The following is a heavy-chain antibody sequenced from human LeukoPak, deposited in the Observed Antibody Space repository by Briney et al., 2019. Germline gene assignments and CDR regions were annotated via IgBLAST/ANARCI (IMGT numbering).Heavy chain of an antibody. D-gene: IGHD3-9*01. CDR1: GFTFSSYE. J-gene: IGHJ4*02. CDR2: ISSSGSTI. V-gene: IGHV3-48*03. CDR3: ATQRVLRYFEGY. Sequence: GGSLRLSCAASGFTFSSYEMNWVRQAPGKGLEWVSYISSSGSTIYYADSVKGRFTISRDNSKNTLYLQMNSLRVEDTAVYYCATQRVLRYFEGYWGQGTLVTVSS.